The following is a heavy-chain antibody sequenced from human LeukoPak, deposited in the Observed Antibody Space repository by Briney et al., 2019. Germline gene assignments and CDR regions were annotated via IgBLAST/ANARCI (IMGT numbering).Heavy chain of an antibody. D-gene: IGHD3-22*01. Sequence: GGSLRLSCAASGFSFDDYAMHWLRQAPGKGLQWVSGISWNSGSVGYADSVKGRFTISRDNSKNTLYLQMNSLRAEDTAVYYCARGYYYDSSGYYPFDYWGQGTLVTVSS. CDR3: ARGYYYDSSGYYPFDY. J-gene: IGHJ4*02. V-gene: IGHV3-9*01. CDR1: GFSFDDYA. CDR2: ISWNSGSV.